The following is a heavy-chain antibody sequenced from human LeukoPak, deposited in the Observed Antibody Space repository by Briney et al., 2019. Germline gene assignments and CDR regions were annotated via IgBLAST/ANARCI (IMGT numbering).Heavy chain of an antibody. Sequence: PRGSLRLSCAASGFTFSSYEMNWVRQAPGKVLEWVSYISSSGSTIYYADSVKGRFTISRDNAKNSLYLQMNSLRAEDTAVYYCARDLRHSNGDYWGQGTLVTVSS. J-gene: IGHJ4*02. CDR1: GFTFSSYE. CDR3: ARDLRHSNGDY. D-gene: IGHD3-22*01. CDR2: ISSSGSTI. V-gene: IGHV3-48*03.